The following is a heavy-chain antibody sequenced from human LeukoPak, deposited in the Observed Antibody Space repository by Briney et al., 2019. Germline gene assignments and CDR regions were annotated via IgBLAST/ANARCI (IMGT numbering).Heavy chain of an antibody. CDR3: ARGGRGGAGFYYFYHMDV. CDR2: IYYSASRTR. V-gene: IGHV3-20*04. CDR1: GFTFDAYG. J-gene: IGHJ6*03. Sequence: GGSLRLSCAASGFTFDAYGLRWVRQAPGKGLEWVCGIYYSASRTRAYAESEEGRFIISRDSARKTLYLQMNSLRADDTALYYCARGGRGGAGFYYFYHMDVWGKGTTVTVSS. D-gene: IGHD3-16*01.